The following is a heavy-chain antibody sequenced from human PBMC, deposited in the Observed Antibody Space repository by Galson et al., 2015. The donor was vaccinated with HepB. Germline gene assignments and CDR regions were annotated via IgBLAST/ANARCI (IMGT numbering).Heavy chain of an antibody. CDR1: GFTFSSFA. CDR2: ISKSATVT. CDR3: ATGFKLAGAA. J-gene: IGHJ5*02. V-gene: IGHV3-23*01. D-gene: IGHD6-19*01. Sequence: SLRLSCAASGFTFSSFAMSWVRQPPGKGLEWVSSISKSATVTYYVDSVKGRFTIPRDDSKSTLYLQMNGLRAEDTAIYYCATGFKLAGAAWGQGTLVTVSS.